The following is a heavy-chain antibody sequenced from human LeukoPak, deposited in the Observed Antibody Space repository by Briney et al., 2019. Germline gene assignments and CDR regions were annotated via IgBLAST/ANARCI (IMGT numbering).Heavy chain of an antibody. V-gene: IGHV3-21*01. D-gene: IGHD6-19*01. CDR2: ISSGSSYI. J-gene: IGHJ5*02. CDR3: ARGKAVAGTFSWFDP. CDR1: GFTFSSYN. Sequence: GGSLRLSCAASGFTFSSYNMNWVRQAPGKGLEWVSSISSGSSYIYYADSVKGRFTISRDNAKNSLYLQMNSLRAEDTAVYYCARGKAVAGTFSWFDPWGQGTLVTVSS.